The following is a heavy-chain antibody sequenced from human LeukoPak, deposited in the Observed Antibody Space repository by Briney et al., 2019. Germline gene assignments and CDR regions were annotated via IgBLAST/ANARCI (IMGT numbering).Heavy chain of an antibody. CDR2: IKYDGREI. J-gene: IGHJ4*02. D-gene: IGHD2-2*01. CDR1: GFSFSTYW. Sequence: PGGSLRLSCAASGFSFSTYWMSWVRQAPGKGLEWLAKIKYDGREIYYLESMRARFTISRGNAESSLYLQMNNLRADDTAVYYCAKDVPAAYFDYWGQGTLVTVSS. V-gene: IGHV3-7*01. CDR3: AKDVPAAYFDY.